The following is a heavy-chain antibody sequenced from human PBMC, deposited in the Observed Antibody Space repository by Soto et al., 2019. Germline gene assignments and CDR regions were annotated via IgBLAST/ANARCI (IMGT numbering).Heavy chain of an antibody. CDR3: ARVGSSWSSPPDY. CDR1: GFTFSSYA. Sequence: QVQLVESGGGVVQPGRSLRLSCAASGFTFSSYAMHWVRQAPGKGLEWVAVISYDGSNKYYADSVKGRFTISRDNSKNLLYLQMNSLTAEDTAVYYCARVGSSWSSPPDYWGQGTLVTVSS. J-gene: IGHJ4*02. V-gene: IGHV3-30-3*01. D-gene: IGHD6-13*01. CDR2: ISYDGSNK.